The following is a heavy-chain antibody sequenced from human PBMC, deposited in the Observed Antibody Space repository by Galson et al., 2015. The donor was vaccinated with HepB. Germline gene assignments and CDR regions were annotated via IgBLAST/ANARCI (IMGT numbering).Heavy chain of an antibody. J-gene: IGHJ4*02. CDR1: GYTFTGYY. D-gene: IGHD2-2*01. CDR2: INPNSGGT. Sequence: SVKVSCKASGYTFTGYYMHWVRQAPGQGLEWMGRINPNSGGTNYAQKFQGRVTMTRDTSISTAYMELSRLRSDDTAVYYCARDDATSAARGSFDYWGQGTLVTVSS. V-gene: IGHV1-2*06. CDR3: ARDDATSAARGSFDY.